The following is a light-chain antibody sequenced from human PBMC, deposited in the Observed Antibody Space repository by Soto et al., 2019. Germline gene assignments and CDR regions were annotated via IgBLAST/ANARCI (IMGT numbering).Light chain of an antibody. V-gene: IGLV2-14*03. CDR2: DVT. CDR1: RGDVGGYNY. J-gene: IGLJ1*01. Sequence: QSVLTQPASVSGSPGQSITISCRGTRGDVGGYNYVYWHQHHPGKAPKLLIYDVTNRPSGVSNRFSASKSGNTASLTISGLQPEDEADYYCSSYTSRSTYVFGTGTKVTVL. CDR3: SSYTSRSTYV.